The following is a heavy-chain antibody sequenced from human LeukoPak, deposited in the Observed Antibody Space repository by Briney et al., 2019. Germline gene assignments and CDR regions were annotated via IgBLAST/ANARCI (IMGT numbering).Heavy chain of an antibody. Sequence: SETLSLTCTVSGGSISSSSSYWGWIRQPPGKELEWIGSIYYSGSTSYNPSLKSRVTISVDTSKNQFFLKLGSVTAADTAVYYCARNASDSGTSYFVYSGQGTLGTVSS. D-gene: IGHD1-26*01. J-gene: IGHJ4*02. CDR3: ARNASDSGTSYFVY. CDR2: IYYSGST. CDR1: GGSISSSSSY. V-gene: IGHV4-39*01.